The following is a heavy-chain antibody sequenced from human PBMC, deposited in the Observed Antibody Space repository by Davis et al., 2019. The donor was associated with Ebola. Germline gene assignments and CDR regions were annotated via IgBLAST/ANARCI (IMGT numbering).Heavy chain of an antibody. Sequence: SETLSLTCTVSGGSISSYYWSWIRQPAGKGLEWIGRIYTRGSTNYNPSLKSRVTISVDTSKNQFSLKLSSVTAADTAVYYCAVTQAIAVAGTDFDYWGQGTLVTVSS. J-gene: IGHJ4*02. CDR3: AVTQAIAVAGTDFDY. V-gene: IGHV4-4*07. CDR2: IYTRGST. D-gene: IGHD6-19*01. CDR1: GGSISSYY.